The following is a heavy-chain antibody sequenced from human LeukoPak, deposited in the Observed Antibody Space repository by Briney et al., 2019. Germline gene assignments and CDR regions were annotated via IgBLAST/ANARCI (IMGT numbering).Heavy chain of an antibody. J-gene: IGHJ6*02. Sequence: GGSLRLSCAASGFTFSSYGMSWVRQAPGKGLEWVSAIGGRDGSTYYADSVKGRFTISRDNSKNTLYVQMNSLRAEDTAVYYCARDIVPAAPYFYYDGLDVWGQGTTVTVSS. CDR2: IGGRDGST. V-gene: IGHV3-23*01. D-gene: IGHD2-2*01. CDR1: GFTFSSYG. CDR3: ARDIVPAAPYFYYDGLDV.